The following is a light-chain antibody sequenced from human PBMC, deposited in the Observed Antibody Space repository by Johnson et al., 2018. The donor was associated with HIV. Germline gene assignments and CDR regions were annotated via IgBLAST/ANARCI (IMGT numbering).Light chain of an antibody. CDR1: SSNIGSNY. Sequence: QSVLTQPPSLSATPGQNITISCSGNSSNIGSNYVSWYQQLPGTAPKLLIYNNTTRPSGIPDRFSGSKSSTSATLDLTGLQPGDEADYYCGTWDSSLSAYVFGTGTKVTVL. CDR3: GTWDSSLSAYV. CDR2: NNT. V-gene: IGLV1-51*01. J-gene: IGLJ1*01.